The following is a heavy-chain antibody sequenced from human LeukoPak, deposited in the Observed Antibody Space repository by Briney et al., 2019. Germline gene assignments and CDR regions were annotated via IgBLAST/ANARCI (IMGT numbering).Heavy chain of an antibody. D-gene: IGHD6-13*01. J-gene: IGHJ5*02. CDR3: ARSGVPAAGPYNWFDP. CDR1: GGSISSSSYY. CDR2: IYYSGST. Sequence: SETLSLTCTVSGGSISSSSYYWGWIRQPPGKGLEWIGSIYYSGSTYYNPSLKSRVTISVDTSQNQFSLKLRSVTAADTAVYYCARSGVPAAGPYNWFDPWGQGTLVTVS. V-gene: IGHV4-39*07.